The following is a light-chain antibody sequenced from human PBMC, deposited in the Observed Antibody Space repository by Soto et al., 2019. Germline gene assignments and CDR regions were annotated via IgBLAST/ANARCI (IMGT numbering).Light chain of an antibody. J-gene: IGKJ3*01. Sequence: EIVLTQSPGTLSLSPGERATLSCRASQSVSSSYLAWYQQKPGQAPRLLIYGASSRATGIPDRFSGSGSGTDFTLTISRREPEDFAVYYCQQYGSSPFTFGPVTKVDI. CDR2: GAS. CDR3: QQYGSSPFT. CDR1: QSVSSSY. V-gene: IGKV3-20*01.